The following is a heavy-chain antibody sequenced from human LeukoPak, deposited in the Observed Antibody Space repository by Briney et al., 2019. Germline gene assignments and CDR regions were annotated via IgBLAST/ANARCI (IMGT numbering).Heavy chain of an antibody. D-gene: IGHD5-12*01. CDR3: ARDLSDIVATTSSYYYMDV. Sequence: ASVKVSCKASGYTFTGYYMHWVRQAPGQGLEWMGWINPNSGGTNYAQKFQGRVTMTRDTSISTAYMELSRLRSDDTAVYYCARDLSDIVATTSSYYYMDVWGKGTTVTIPS. CDR1: GYTFTGYY. J-gene: IGHJ6*03. V-gene: IGHV1-2*02. CDR2: INPNSGGT.